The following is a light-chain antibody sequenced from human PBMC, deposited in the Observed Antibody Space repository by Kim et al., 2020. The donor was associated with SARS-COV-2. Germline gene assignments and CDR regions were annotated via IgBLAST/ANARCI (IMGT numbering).Light chain of an antibody. Sequence: SPGERATLSCRASQSVSSDLSWYQQTPGQAPRLLIFGASTRATGIPGRFIGSGSGTEFTLTISSLQSEDFAVYYCQQYNGWPPSWTFGQGTRVDIK. CDR1: QSVSSD. CDR2: GAS. CDR3: QQYNGWPPSWT. J-gene: IGKJ1*01. V-gene: IGKV3-15*01.